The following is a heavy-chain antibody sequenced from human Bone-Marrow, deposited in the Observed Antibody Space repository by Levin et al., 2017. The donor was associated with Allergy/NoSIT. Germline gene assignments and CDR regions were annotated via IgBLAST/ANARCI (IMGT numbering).Heavy chain of an antibody. CDR2: ISSSSSYI. Sequence: GGSLRLSCAASGFTFSSYSMNWVRQAPGKGLEWVSSISSSSSYIYYADSVKGRFTISRDNAKNSLYLQMNSLRAEDTAVYYCARDATADDAFDIWGQGTMVTVSS. CDR1: GFTFSSYS. D-gene: IGHD2-21*02. J-gene: IGHJ3*02. V-gene: IGHV3-21*01. CDR3: ARDATADDAFDI.